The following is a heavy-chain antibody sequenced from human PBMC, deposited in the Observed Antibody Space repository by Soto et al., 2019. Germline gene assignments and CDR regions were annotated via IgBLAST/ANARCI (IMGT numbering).Heavy chain of an antibody. CDR1: GFTFSGYG. CDR2: ISYDGSNK. D-gene: IGHD2-8*01. CDR3: AKDSFSRNGTYDPFDV. J-gene: IGHJ3*01. Sequence: PGGSLRLSCAASGFTFSGYGMHWVRQAPGKGLEWVAVISYDGSNKYYADSVKGRFTISRDDSKNMLYLQMDSLRVDDTAVYYCAKDSFSRNGTYDPFDVWGQGTMVTVSS. V-gene: IGHV3-30*18.